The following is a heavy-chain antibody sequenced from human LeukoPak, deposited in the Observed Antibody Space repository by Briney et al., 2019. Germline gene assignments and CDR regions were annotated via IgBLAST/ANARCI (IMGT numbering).Heavy chain of an antibody. CDR2: ISSSGSTI. CDR1: GFTFSSYE. Sequence: TGGSLRLSCAASGFTFSSYEINWVRQAPGKGMEWVSYISSSGSTIYYADSVKGRCTISRDNAKNSLYLQMNSLRAEDTAVYYCASGELWSFDYWGQGTLVTVSS. V-gene: IGHV3-48*03. D-gene: IGHD3-10*01. J-gene: IGHJ4*02. CDR3: ASGELWSFDY.